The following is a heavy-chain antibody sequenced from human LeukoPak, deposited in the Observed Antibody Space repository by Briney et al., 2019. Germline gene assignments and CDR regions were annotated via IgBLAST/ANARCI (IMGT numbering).Heavy chain of an antibody. CDR3: ARDWYSSSWYFDY. J-gene: IGHJ4*02. D-gene: IGHD6-13*01. CDR1: GYTFTGYY. Sequence: ASVKVSCKASGYTFTGYYMHWVRQAPGQELEWMGWINPNSGGTNYAQKFQGRVTMTRDTSISTAYMELSRLRSDDTAVYYCARDWYSSSWYFDYWGQGTLVTVSS. V-gene: IGHV1-2*02. CDR2: INPNSGGT.